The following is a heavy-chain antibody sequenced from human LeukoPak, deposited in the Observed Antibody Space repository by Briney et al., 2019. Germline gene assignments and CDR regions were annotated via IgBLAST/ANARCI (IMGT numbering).Heavy chain of an antibody. Sequence: SETLSLTCTVSGGSISSSSYYWGWIRQPPGKGLEWIGSIYYSGSTYYNPSLKSRVTISVDTSKNQFSLKLSSATAADTAVYYCARGGSSFEDYWGQGTLVTVSS. CDR1: GGSISSSSYY. J-gene: IGHJ4*02. CDR3: ARGGSSFEDY. D-gene: IGHD6-6*01. CDR2: IYYSGST. V-gene: IGHV4-39*07.